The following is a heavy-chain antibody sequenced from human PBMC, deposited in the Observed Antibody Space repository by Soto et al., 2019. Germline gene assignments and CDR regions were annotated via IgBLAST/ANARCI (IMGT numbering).Heavy chain of an antibody. CDR3: ARVRDILTGYYPQYFDY. CDR1: GFTFSSYA. J-gene: IGHJ4*02. CDR2: ISYDGSNK. V-gene: IGHV3-30-3*01. Sequence: GGSLRLSCAASGFTFSSYAMHWVRQAPGKGLEWVAVISYDGSNKYYADSVKGRFTISRDNSKNTLYLQMNSLRAEDTAVYYCARVRDILTGYYPQYFDYWGQGTLVTVSS. D-gene: IGHD3-9*01.